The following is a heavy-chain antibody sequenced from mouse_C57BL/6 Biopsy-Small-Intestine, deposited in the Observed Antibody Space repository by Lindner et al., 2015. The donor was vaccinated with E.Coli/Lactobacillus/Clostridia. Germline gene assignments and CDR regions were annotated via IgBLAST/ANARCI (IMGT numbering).Heavy chain of an antibody. V-gene: IGHV5-15*01. D-gene: IGHD1-1*01. Sequence: VQLQESGGGLVQPGGSLKLSCAASGFTFSDYGMAWVRQAPRKGPEWVAFISNLAYSIYYADTVTGRFTISRENAKNTLYLEMSSLRSEDTAMYYCVRHTGLRGDYAMDYWGQGTSVTVSS. CDR3: VRHTGLRGDYAMDY. J-gene: IGHJ4*01. CDR1: GFTFSDYG. CDR2: ISNLAYSI.